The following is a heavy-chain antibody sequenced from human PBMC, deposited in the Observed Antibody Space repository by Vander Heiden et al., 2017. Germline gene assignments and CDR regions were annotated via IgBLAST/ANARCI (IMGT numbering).Heavy chain of an antibody. Sequence: QVQLQQWGAGLLKPSETLSLTCAVYGGSFSGYYWSWIRQPPGKGLEWIGEINHSGSTNYNPSLKSRVTISVDTSKNQFSLKLSSVTAADTAVYYCASTTNYYDSPMKVDYFDYWGHGTLVTVSS. V-gene: IGHV4-34*01. CDR3: ASTTNYYDSPMKVDYFDY. D-gene: IGHD3-22*01. CDR2: INHSGST. J-gene: IGHJ4*01. CDR1: GGSFSGYY.